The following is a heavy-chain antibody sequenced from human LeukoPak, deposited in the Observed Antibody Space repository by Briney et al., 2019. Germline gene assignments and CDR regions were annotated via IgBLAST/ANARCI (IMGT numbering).Heavy chain of an antibody. CDR2: IGTAGDT. Sequence: GGSLRLSCAASGFTFSSYDMHWVRQATGKGLEWVSAIGTAGDTYYPGSVKGRFTISRENAKNSLYLQMNSLRAGDTAVYYCARGMSSPYYYYYGMDVWGQGTTVTVSS. CDR1: GFTFSSYD. D-gene: IGHD5/OR15-5a*01. J-gene: IGHJ6*02. CDR3: ARGMSSPYYYYYGMDV. V-gene: IGHV3-13*01.